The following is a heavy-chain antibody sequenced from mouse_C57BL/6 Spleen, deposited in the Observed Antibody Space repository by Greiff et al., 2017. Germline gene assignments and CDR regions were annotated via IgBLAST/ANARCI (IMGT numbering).Heavy chain of an antibody. Sequence: QVQLQQSGAGLVQPGASVKISCKASGYAFSGYWMTWVKQRPEKGLEWVGKIYPGGGSTYYIGKFKGKATLTTDKSSSTAYMQLSSLTSEDSAVYYCARPMIRYAMDYWGQGTSVTVSS. CDR3: ARPMIRYAMDY. D-gene: IGHD2-4*01. CDR2: IYPGGGST. V-gene: IGHV1-80*01. J-gene: IGHJ4*01. CDR1: GYAFSGYW.